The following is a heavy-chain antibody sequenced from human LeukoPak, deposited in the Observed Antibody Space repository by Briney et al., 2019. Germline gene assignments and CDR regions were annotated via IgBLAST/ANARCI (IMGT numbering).Heavy chain of an antibody. Sequence: PGGSLRLSCVASGFTFSSFSMGWVRQAPGKGLEWISYIGVGSRTIYYADSVKGRFTISRDDAKNSLFLQMVNLRAEDTAVYYCARKALLNFWGQGTHVAVSS. CDR1: GFTFSSFS. V-gene: IGHV3-48*01. J-gene: IGHJ4*02. D-gene: IGHD2/OR15-2a*01. CDR2: IGVGSRTI. CDR3: ARKALLNF.